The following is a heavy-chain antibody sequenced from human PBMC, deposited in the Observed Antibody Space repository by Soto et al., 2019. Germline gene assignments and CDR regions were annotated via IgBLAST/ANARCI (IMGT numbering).Heavy chain of an antibody. CDR1: GDIFSGYF. J-gene: IGHJ4*02. V-gene: IGHV1-69*14. CDR3: ARDLGSGYDPGDY. D-gene: IGHD5-12*01. CDR2: IIPIFGTT. Sequence: QVQRGQSGAEVKKPGPRVRVSGKPSGDIFSGYFITGGRQAPGQGLEWMGGIIPIFGTTNYAQRFHGRVTITADKSTSTVYMELYSLKSEDTAVYYCARDLGSGYDPGDYWGQGTLVTVSS.